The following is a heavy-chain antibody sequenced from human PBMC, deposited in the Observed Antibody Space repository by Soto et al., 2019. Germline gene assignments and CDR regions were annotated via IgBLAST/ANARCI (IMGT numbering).Heavy chain of an antibody. CDR3: AKGKSSGWYYFDY. CDR2: INHSGST. J-gene: IGHJ4*02. D-gene: IGHD6-19*01. CDR1: GGSFSGYY. Sequence: SATLSLTCAVYGGSFSGYYWSWIRQPPGKGLEWIGEINHSGSTNYNPSLKSRVTISVDTSKNTVYLQVNSLRADDTAIYYCAKGKSSGWYYFDYWGQGTPVTVSS. V-gene: IGHV4-34*01.